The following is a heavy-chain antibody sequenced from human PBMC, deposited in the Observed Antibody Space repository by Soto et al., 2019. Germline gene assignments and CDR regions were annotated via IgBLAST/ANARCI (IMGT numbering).Heavy chain of an antibody. V-gene: IGHV1-8*01. CDR3: ARGLCTGGTCYGLTSDI. CDR2: MSPFSGDS. Sequence: QVQLVQSGAEVKKPGASVKVSCKASGYTFTSHHIIWVRQTTKHGLEWMGWMSPFSGDSGSAQKFQGRTTMTRDSSTSTDYMDLSSLTPEDSAVYFCARGLCTGGTCYGLTSDIWGQGTRVTVS. CDR1: GYTFTSHH. J-gene: IGHJ3*02. D-gene: IGHD2-15*01.